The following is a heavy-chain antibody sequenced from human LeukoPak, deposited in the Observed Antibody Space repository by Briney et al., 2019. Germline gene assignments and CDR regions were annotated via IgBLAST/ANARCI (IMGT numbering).Heavy chain of an antibody. V-gene: IGHV3-23*01. CDR3: TRVAGWHWFDP. CDR1: GFTFSSYD. CDR2: IRPSGDNT. J-gene: IGHJ5*02. D-gene: IGHD6-19*01. Sequence: PGGSLRLSCAASGFTFSSYDMTWVRQAPGRGVEWGSSIRPSGDNTYYGDSVKGGFTISRDNSKDTVYLQMNNMRVDDTAVYYCTRVAGWHWFDPWGQGTLVTVSS.